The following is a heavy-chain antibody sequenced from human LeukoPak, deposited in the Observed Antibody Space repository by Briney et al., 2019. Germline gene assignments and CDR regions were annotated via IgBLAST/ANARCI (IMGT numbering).Heavy chain of an antibody. V-gene: IGHV3-23*01. D-gene: IGHD6-19*01. CDR3: AKGHTVAGRYYFDY. CDR2: ISGSGGST. CDR1: GFTFSSYA. Sequence: GGSLRLSCAASGFTFSSYAMSWVRQAPGKGLEWVSAISGSGGSTYYADSVKGRFTISRDNSKNTLYLQMNSLRAEDTAVYYCAKGHTVAGRYYFDYWAREPWSPSPQ. J-gene: IGHJ4*02.